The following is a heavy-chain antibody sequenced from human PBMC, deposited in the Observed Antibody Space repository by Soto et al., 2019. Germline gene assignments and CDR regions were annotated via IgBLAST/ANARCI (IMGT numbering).Heavy chain of an antibody. Sequence: PGGSLRLSCAASGFTFSSYSMNWVRQAPGEGLEWVSYISSSSSTIYYADSVKGRFTISRDNAKNTLYLQMNSLRDEDTAVYYCARASSVTEGPADYWGQGTLVTVSS. CDR2: ISSSSSTI. CDR1: GFTFSSYS. V-gene: IGHV3-48*02. CDR3: ARASSVTEGPADY. D-gene: IGHD4-4*01. J-gene: IGHJ4*02.